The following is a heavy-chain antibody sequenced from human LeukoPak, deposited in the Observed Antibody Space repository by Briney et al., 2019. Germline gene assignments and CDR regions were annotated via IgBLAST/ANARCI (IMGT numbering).Heavy chain of an antibody. J-gene: IGHJ4*02. D-gene: IGHD3-22*01. CDR2: IYHSGST. CDR3: ARQGGYDSSGYLDF. V-gene: IGHV4-38-2*01. CDR1: GYSISSGYY. Sequence: PSETLSFTCAVSGYSISSGYYWGWIRQPPGKGLEWIGSIYHSGSTYYNPSLKSRVTISVDTSKNQFSLKLSSVTAADTAVYYCARQGGYDSSGYLDFWGQGTLVTVSS.